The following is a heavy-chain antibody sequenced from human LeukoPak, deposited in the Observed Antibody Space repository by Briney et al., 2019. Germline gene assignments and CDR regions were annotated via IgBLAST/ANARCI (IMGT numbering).Heavy chain of an antibody. V-gene: IGHV3-74*03. CDR1: GFKFRDYG. J-gene: IGHJ4*02. Sequence: PGGSLRLSCAASGFKFRDYGMHWVRQAPGKGLVWVSRIGSDGSGTKYADSVKGRFTAYRDNAKTTLYLEMNSLRVEDTAVYYCARLGRVTGWYSVYWGQGAMVTVAS. CDR2: IGSDGSGT. D-gene: IGHD1-26*01. CDR3: ARLGRVTGWYSVY.